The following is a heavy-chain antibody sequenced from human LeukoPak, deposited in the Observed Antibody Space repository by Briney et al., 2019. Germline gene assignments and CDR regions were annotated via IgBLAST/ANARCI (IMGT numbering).Heavy chain of an antibody. CDR1: GYTLTELS. D-gene: IGHD3-10*01. CDR3: ARGKEVITMLRGLKPGYYFDY. Sequence: ASVKVSCKVSGYTLTELSMHWVRQAPGKGLEWMGWINPNSGGTNCAQKFQGRVTMTRDTSINTAYMELSSLRFDDTAVYYCARGKEVITMLRGLKPGYYFDYWGQGTLVTVSS. CDR2: INPNSGGT. V-gene: IGHV1-2*02. J-gene: IGHJ4*02.